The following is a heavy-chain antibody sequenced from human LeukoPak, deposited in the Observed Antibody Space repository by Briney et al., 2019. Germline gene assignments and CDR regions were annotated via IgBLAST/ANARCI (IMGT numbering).Heavy chain of an antibody. D-gene: IGHD3-10*01. CDR2: ICPGDSDS. J-gene: IGHJ6*02. CDR3: ATLFGSGSYYDYGMDV. CDR1: GYSFTSYW. Sequence: GESLMISCKGSGYSFTSYWIGWVRQMPRKGLEWMGIICPGDSDSRYSPSFQGQVTISADKSISTAYLQWSSLKASDTAMYYCATLFGSGSYYDYGMDVWGQGTTVTVSS. V-gene: IGHV5-51*01.